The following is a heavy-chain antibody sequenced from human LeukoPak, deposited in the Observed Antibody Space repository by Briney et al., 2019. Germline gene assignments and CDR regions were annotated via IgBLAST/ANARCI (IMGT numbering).Heavy chain of an antibody. Sequence: SETLSLTCTVSGGSISGDYWSWIRQPPGKGLEWIGYMYYSGSTTYNPSLKSRVTISVDTSKNQFSLKLTSVTAADTAVYYCARFHCSTTSCYRWFDPWGQGALVTVSS. CDR1: GGSISGDY. CDR3: ARFHCSTTSCYRWFDP. J-gene: IGHJ5*02. V-gene: IGHV4-59*01. D-gene: IGHD2-2*01. CDR2: MYYSGST.